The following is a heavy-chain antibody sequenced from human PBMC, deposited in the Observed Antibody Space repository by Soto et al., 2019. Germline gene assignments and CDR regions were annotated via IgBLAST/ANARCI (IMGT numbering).Heavy chain of an antibody. CDR3: ARDPYCSGGSCYAWGAFDI. CDR2: ILYDGINK. Sequence: QVQLVESGGGVVQPGRSLRLSCAASGFVFINYAMHWVRQAPGKGLEWVAVILYDGINKYNADSVKGRLTISRDNSKNTLYLQMNSLRPEDTAVYYCARDPYCSGGSCYAWGAFDIWGQGTMVTVSS. D-gene: IGHD2-15*01. CDR1: GFVFINYA. J-gene: IGHJ3*02. V-gene: IGHV3-30-3*01.